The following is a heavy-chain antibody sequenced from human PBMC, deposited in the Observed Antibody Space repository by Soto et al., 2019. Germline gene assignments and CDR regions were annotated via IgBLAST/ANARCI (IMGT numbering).Heavy chain of an antibody. CDR2: IKKDGSEK. V-gene: IGHV3-7*03. Sequence: VQLVESGGGLVQPGGSLRLSCAASGFTFTSYWMSWVRQAPGKGLEWVANIKKDGSEKYYVDFVEGRFTISRDNAKNSLYLQMNSLRAEDTAVYYCARLPYSGRYSDWYFDLWGRGTLVTVSS. J-gene: IGHJ2*01. CDR3: ARLPYSGRYSDWYFDL. CDR1: GFTFTSYW. D-gene: IGHD1-26*01.